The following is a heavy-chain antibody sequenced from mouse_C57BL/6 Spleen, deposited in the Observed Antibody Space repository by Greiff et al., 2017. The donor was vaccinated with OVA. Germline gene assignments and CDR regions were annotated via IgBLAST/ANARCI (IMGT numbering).Heavy chain of an antibody. CDR3: ARHEDDYDGGWAMDY. J-gene: IGHJ4*01. CDR2: FYPGSGSI. D-gene: IGHD2-4*01. V-gene: IGHV1-62-2*01. CDR1: GYTFTEYT. Sequence: QVHVKQSGAELVKPGASVKLSCKASGYTFTEYTIHWVKQRSGQGLEWIGWFYPGSGSIKYNEKFKDKATLTADKSSSTVYMELSRLTSEDSAVYFCARHEDDYDGGWAMDYWGQGTSVTVSS.